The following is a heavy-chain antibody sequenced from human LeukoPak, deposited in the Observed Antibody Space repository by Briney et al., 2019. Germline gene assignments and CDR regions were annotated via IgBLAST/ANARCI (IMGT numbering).Heavy chain of an antibody. CDR1: GFTFSSYA. Sequence: GGSLRLSCAASGFTFSSYAMSWVRQAPGKGLEWVSSISSSSSYIYYADSVKGRFTISRDNAKNSLYLQMNSLRAEDTAVYYCARGGYYYGSGSYSSPPDYWGQGTLVTVSS. CDR2: ISSSSSYI. D-gene: IGHD3-10*01. V-gene: IGHV3-21*01. J-gene: IGHJ4*02. CDR3: ARGGYYYGSGSYSSPPDY.